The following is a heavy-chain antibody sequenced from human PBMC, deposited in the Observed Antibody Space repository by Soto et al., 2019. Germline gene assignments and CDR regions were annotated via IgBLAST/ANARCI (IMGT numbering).Heavy chain of an antibody. CDR3: ARDATYYDSSGYYYSPPDYYYGMDV. V-gene: IGHV4-61*01. D-gene: IGHD3-22*01. CDR2: IYYSGST. Sequence: SETLSLTCTVSGGSVSSGSYYWSWIRQPPGKGLEWIGYIYYSGSTNYNPSLKGRVTISVDTSKNQFSLKLSSVTAADTAVYYCARDATYYDSSGYYYSPPDYYYGMDVWGQGTTVTVSS. J-gene: IGHJ6*02. CDR1: GGSVSSGSYY.